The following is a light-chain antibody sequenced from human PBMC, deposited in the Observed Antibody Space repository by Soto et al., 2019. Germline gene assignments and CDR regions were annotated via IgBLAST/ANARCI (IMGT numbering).Light chain of an antibody. J-gene: IGLJ3*02. Sequence: QSVLTQPASVSGSPGQSITISCTGTSSDGGGYNYVSWYQQHPGKAPKLMIYDVSDRPSGVSNRFSGSKSGNTASLTISGLQAEDEADYYCSSYTSSSSLGVFGGGTKLTVL. CDR1: SSDGGGYNY. CDR3: SSYTSSSSLGV. V-gene: IGLV2-14*01. CDR2: DVS.